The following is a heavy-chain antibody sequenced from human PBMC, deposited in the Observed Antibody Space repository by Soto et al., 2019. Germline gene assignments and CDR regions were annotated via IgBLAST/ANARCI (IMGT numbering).Heavy chain of an antibody. V-gene: IGHV4-39*01. Sequence: QLQLQESGPGLVKPSETLSHTCTVSGVSISSSSYYWGWIRQTPGKGLEWIGTIYFSGSTYYNPSLKSRVTISVDRSKNQFSLNLTSVTAADTALYYCARHGSYWGPGTLVTVSS. CDR2: IYFSGST. CDR1: GVSISSSSYY. CDR3: ARHGSY. J-gene: IGHJ4*02.